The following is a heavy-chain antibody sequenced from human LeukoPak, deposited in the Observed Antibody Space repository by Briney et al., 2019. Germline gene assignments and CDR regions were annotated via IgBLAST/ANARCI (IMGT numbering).Heavy chain of an antibody. CDR2: ISWDNDRI. J-gene: IGHJ5*02. V-gene: IGHV3-9*01. CDR3: AKDLTSRPTVIRGFDP. CDR1: GFTFDDYA. Sequence: GRSLRLSCAASGFTFDDYAMHWVRPAPGKGLEWVAGISWDNDRIDYADSVKGRFTISRDNAKNSLYLQMNSLSAEDTALYYCAKDLTSRPTVIRGFDPWGQGTLVTVSS. D-gene: IGHD4-17*01.